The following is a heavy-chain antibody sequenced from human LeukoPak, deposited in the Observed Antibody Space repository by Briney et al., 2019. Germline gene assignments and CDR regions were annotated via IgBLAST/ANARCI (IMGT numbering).Heavy chain of an antibody. D-gene: IGHD3-10*01. CDR1: GGSISSHY. J-gene: IGHJ5*02. Sequence: SETLSLTCNMSGGSISSHYWGWIRQPPGKGLEWIGYIYYSGNTNYNPSLKRRVTISVDTSKNQFSLKLSSVTAADTAVYYCAREWGGREYYYGSGSYYPCFDPWGQGTLVTVSS. CDR2: IYYSGNT. V-gene: IGHV4-59*11. CDR3: AREWGGREYYYGSGSYYPCFDP.